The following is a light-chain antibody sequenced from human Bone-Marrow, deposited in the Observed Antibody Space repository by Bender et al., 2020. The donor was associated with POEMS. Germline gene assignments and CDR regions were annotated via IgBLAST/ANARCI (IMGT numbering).Light chain of an antibody. CDR2: SSH. CDR3: AAWDDSLNGWV. J-gene: IGLJ3*02. Sequence: QSVLTQPPSASGTPGQRVTISCSGGSSNIGAHAVNWYQHLPGTAPKLLIYSSHRRPSEVPDRFSGSRSGTSASLVITGLRSEDEADYYCAAWDDSLNGWVFGGGTKLTVL. V-gene: IGLV1-44*01. CDR1: SSNIGAHA.